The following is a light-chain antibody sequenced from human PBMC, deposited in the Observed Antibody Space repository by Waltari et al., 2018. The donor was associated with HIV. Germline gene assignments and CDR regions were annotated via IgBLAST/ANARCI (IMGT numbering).Light chain of an antibody. CDR3: HAFDSSLSGWV. J-gene: IGLJ2*01. CDR1: SSNIGAGYD. V-gene: IGLV1-40*01. Sequence: QSVLTQPPSVSGAPGQRITLSCTGSSSNIGAGYDVHWYQHLPGTAPKLLTYGDSNRPSGVPDRFSASRSGTSASLAITGLQAEDEGDYYCHAFDSSLSGWVFGGRTKLTVL. CDR2: GDS.